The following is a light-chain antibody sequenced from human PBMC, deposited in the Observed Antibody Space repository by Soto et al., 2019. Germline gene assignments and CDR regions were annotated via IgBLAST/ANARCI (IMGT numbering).Light chain of an antibody. CDR3: LQEANSPYT. V-gene: IGKV1-6*01. CDR2: AAS. J-gene: IGKJ2*01. Sequence: AIQMTQSPSSLSASVGDRVTITCRASQGIRNDLGWYQQKPGKAPKLLIYAASSLQSGVPSRFSGSGSGTDFTLTIISLQPEDFATYYCLQEANSPYTLCQWTKLEIK. CDR1: QGIRND.